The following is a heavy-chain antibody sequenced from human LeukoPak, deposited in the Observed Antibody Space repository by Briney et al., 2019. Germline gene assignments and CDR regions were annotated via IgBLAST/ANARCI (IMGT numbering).Heavy chain of an antibody. D-gene: IGHD5-12*01. CDR2: INPIFGTA. V-gene: IGHV1-69*05. CDR1: GGIFSSYA. J-gene: IGHJ4*02. Sequence: SVTVSCKASGGIFSSYAISWVGQAPGQGLEWMGGINPIFGTANHAQKFQGRVTITTDESTSTAYMELSSLRSEDTAVYYCATKNPYSGYDWAYFDYWGQGTLVTVSS. CDR3: ATKNPYSGYDWAYFDY.